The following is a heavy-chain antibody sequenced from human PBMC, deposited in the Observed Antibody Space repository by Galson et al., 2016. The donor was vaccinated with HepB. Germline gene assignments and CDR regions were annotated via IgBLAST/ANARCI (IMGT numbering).Heavy chain of an antibody. D-gene: IGHD4-17*01. V-gene: IGHV4-30-4*01. J-gene: IGHJ4*02. CDR3: AKERGDYGDDGNFDY. Sequence: TLSLTCTVSGDPISSGDYYWSWIRQAPGKGLEWIEYIYYPGNTNYNPSLKSRLTISVDTSKNQFSLKLNSVTAADTAVYYCAKERGDYGDDGNFDYWGQGTLFTVSS. CDR1: GDPISSGDYY. CDR2: IYYPGNT.